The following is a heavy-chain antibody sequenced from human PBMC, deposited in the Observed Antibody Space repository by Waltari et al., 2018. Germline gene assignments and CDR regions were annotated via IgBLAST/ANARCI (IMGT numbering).Heavy chain of an antibody. Sequence: EVQLVQSGTQVKKPGESLRISCKASGYSFSCHWIGWVRQMPGKGMEWMGIIFPRDSDTRYTPSSQGRVTISADKSTGTAYLQFSSLTASDTAMYFCARELIWPGELGPFDLWGQGTFVSVSS. D-gene: IGHD1-26*01. CDR1: GYSFSCHW. V-gene: IGHV5-51*01. CDR2: IFPRDSDT. J-gene: IGHJ3*01. CDR3: ARELIWPGELGPFDL.